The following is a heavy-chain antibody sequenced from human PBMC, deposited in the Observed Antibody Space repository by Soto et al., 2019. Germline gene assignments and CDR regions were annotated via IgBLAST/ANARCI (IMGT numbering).Heavy chain of an antibody. J-gene: IGHJ5*02. Sequence: PSQTLSLTCAISGDSVSSNSAAWNWIRQSPSRGLEWLGRTYYRSKWYNDYAVSVKSRITINPDTSKNQFSLQLNSVTPEETAVYYCARDSYDGSGNHLNWFDPWGQGTLVTVSS. D-gene: IGHD3-10*01. V-gene: IGHV6-1*01. CDR3: ARDSYDGSGNHLNWFDP. CDR2: TYYRSKWYN. CDR1: GDSVSSNSAA.